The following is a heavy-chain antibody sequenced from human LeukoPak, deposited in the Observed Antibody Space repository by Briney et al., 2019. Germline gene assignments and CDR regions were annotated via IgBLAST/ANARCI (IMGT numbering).Heavy chain of an antibody. Sequence: ASVNVSCKASGYTFTIYDINWVRQATGQGLEWMGWMNPNSGNTGYAQKFQGRVTMTRNTSISTAYMELSSLRSEDTAVYYCARGFRFGATTRGLLLGYWGQGTPVTVSS. CDR1: GYTFTIYD. D-gene: IGHD4/OR15-4a*01. CDR3: ARGFRFGATTRGLLLGY. V-gene: IGHV1-8*01. J-gene: IGHJ4*02. CDR2: MNPNSGNT.